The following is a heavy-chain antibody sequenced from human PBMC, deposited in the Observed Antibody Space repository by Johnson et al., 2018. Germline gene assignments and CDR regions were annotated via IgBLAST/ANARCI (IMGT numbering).Heavy chain of an antibody. CDR1: GGSVSSSNNY. D-gene: IGHD3-16*01. Sequence: QVQLQESGPGLVKPSETLSLKCTVSGGSVSSSNNYWGWIRQPPGKGLEWIGSIYYSGSTYYNPSLKSRVTISVDTSKNQFSVKLSSVTAADMAVYFWARGGSGFDIWGQGTMVTVSS. CDR3: ARGGSGFDI. J-gene: IGHJ3*02. CDR2: IYYSGST. V-gene: IGHV4-39*07.